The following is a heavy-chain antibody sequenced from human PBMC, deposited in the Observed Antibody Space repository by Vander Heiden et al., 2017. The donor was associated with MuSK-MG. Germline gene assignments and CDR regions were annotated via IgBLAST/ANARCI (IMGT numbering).Heavy chain of an antibody. D-gene: IGHD2-21*01. CDR2: IITIFGPP. J-gene: IGHJ6*02. CDR1: GVTVNNYA. Sequence: QVQLVQSGAEVKKPGSSVKVSCTASGVTVNNYAINWVRQAPGKGLEWMGGIITIFGPPKSAKKFQGRVTISVDQSTSVAYMELRSLRSEETAVYLCAGVTSICGFQASLYGMDVGVQGTPV. CDR3: AGVTSICGFQASLYGMDV. V-gene: IGHV1-69*01.